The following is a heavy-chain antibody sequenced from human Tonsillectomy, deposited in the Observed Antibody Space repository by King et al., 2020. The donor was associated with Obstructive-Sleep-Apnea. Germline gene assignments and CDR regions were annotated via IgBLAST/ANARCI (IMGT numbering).Heavy chain of an antibody. D-gene: IGHD3-16*01. J-gene: IGHJ4*02. CDR1: GGTFSSYA. CDR3: ARGPCSQSGGRAYLFDL. Sequence: QLVQSGAEVKKPGSSVKVSCEASGGTFSSYAISWVRQAPGQGLEWMGGIIPIFGTANYAQKFQGRATITADESTTTAYMELSSLRSEDTALYYCARGPCSQSGGRAYLFDLRGQGTLVPVSS. V-gene: IGHV1-69*01. CDR2: IIPIFGTA.